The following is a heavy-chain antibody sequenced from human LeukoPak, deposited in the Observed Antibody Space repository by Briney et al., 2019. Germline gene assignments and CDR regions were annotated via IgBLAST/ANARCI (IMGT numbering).Heavy chain of an antibody. Sequence: GGSLRLSCAASGFTFSSYWMSWVRQAPGKGLEWVANIKQDGSEKYYVDSVKGRFTISRDNAKNSLYLQMNSLRAEDTAVYYCARKGAYYYGSGSPRVGYYYYMDVWGKGTTVTASS. CDR2: IKQDGSEK. CDR1: GFTFSSYW. D-gene: IGHD3-10*01. J-gene: IGHJ6*03. V-gene: IGHV3-7*01. CDR3: ARKGAYYYGSGSPRVGYYYYMDV.